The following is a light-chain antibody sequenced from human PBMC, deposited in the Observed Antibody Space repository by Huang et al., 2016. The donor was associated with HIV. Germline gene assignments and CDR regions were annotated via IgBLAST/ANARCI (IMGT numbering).Light chain of an antibody. CDR2: DAA. V-gene: IGKV1-33*01. Sequence: DIQMTQSPSSLSASIGDRVTITCRASRHIYSYLNWYQHRPGKAPKLLIYDAANLEVGVPSRFSGSGSGRNFTLIISSLQPEDFATYYCQQYDSLPRTFGLGTKV. J-gene: IGKJ3*01. CDR3: QQYDSLPRT. CDR1: RHIYSY.